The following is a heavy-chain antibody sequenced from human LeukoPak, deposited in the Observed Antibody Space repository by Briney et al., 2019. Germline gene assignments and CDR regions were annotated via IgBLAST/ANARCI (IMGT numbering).Heavy chain of an antibody. V-gene: IGHV3-30*18. CDR3: AEDGDYEP. D-gene: IGHD4-17*01. J-gene: IGHJ5*02. CDR2: ISYDGSNK. Sequence: GGSLRLSCAASGFTFSSYGMHWVRQAPGKGLEWVAVISYDGSNKYYADSVKGRFTISRDNSKNTLYLQMNSLRAEDTAVYYCAEDGDYEPWGQGTLVTVSS. CDR1: GFTFSSYG.